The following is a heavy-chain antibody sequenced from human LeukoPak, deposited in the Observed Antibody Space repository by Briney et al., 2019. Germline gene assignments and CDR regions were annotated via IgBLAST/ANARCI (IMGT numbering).Heavy chain of an antibody. CDR2: IKQDGREK. CDR3: AELGITMIGGV. J-gene: IGHJ6*04. CDR1: GFTFSSYW. V-gene: IGHV3-7*01. D-gene: IGHD3-10*02. Sequence: GGSLRLSCAASGFTFSSYWMSWVRQAPGKGLEGVANIKQDGREKYYVDSVKGRVTISRDNAENSLYLQMNSLRAEDTAVYYCAELGITMIGGVWGKGTTVTISS.